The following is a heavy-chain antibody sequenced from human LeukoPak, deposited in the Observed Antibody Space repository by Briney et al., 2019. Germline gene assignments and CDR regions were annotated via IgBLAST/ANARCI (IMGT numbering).Heavy chain of an antibody. V-gene: IGHV4-4*09. Sequence: SETRSLTCTVSGDSIRNYYWSWIRQSLGKGLEWIGYIYPSGSTNYNPSLKRRVTISVDTSMNQFSLKLTSVTAADTAVYYCAGEDSNDISGYPTRSFDHWGQGTLVIVSS. J-gene: IGHJ4*02. CDR2: IYPSGST. CDR1: GDSIRNYY. D-gene: IGHD3-22*01. CDR3: AGEDSNDISGYPTRSFDH.